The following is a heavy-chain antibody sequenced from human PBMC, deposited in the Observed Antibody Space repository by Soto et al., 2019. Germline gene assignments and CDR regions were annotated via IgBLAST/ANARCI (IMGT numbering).Heavy chain of an antibody. Sequence: SETLSLTCTVSGGSISNSSYYWGWIRQPPGKGLEWIGSMYYRGSTYYNPSLKSRVTISVDTSKNQFSLKLNSVTAADTAVYYCARGLRIAARRTLYSYFAYWGKGTLVTVSS. J-gene: IGHJ4*02. D-gene: IGHD6-6*01. CDR3: ARGLRIAARRTLYSYFAY. V-gene: IGHV4-39*01. CDR1: GGSISNSSYY. CDR2: MYYRGST.